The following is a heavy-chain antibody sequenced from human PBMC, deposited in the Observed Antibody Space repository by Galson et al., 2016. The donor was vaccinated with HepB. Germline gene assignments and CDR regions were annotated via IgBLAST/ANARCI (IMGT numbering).Heavy chain of an antibody. CDR1: GFTFSRNG. J-gene: IGHJ4*02. CDR3: AKTDGSGGMY. CDR2: ISYDGSNK. Sequence: SLRLSCAASGFTFSRNGMHWVRQAPGKGLEWVAVISYDGSNKYYADSVKGRFTISRDNSKNTLYLQMNSLRAEDTAVYYCAKTDGSGGMYWGLETLVTVSS. V-gene: IGHV3-30*18. D-gene: IGHD2-15*01.